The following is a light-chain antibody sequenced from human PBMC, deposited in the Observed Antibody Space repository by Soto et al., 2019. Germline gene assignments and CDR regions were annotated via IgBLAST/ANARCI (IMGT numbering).Light chain of an antibody. V-gene: IGLV1-44*01. CDR1: SSNIGSNT. CDR2: SNN. Sequence: QLVLTQPPSASGTPGQRVTISCSGSSSNIGSNTVNWYQQLPGTAPKLLIYSNNQRPSGVPDRFSGSKSGTSASLAIGGLQSEDEADYYCAAWDDSLNGLVFGGGTKVTVL. CDR3: AAWDDSLNGLV. J-gene: IGLJ2*01.